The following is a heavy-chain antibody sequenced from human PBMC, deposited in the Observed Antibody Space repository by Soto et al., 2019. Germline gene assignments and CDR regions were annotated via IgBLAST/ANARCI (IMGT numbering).Heavy chain of an antibody. CDR2: IIPIFGTA. Sequence: SVKVSCKASGGTFSSYAISWVRQAPGQGLEWMGGIIPIFGTANYAQKFQGRVTITADESTSTAYMELSGLRSEDTAVYYCARAPSAVDGSGGSCNYFDYWGQGTRVTVSS. J-gene: IGHJ4*02. V-gene: IGHV1-69*13. CDR3: ARAPSAVDGSGGSCNYFDY. D-gene: IGHD2-15*01. CDR1: GGTFSSYA.